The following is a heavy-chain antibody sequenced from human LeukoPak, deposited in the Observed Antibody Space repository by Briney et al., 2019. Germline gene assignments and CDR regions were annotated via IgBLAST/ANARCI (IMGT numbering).Heavy chain of an antibody. CDR2: IQQDGSER. CDR3: ARNPPRYFN. Sequence: GGSLRLSCAASGFTFSSYWMIWVRQAPGKGLEWVANIQQDGSERYYVDSVKGRFTISRDNAKNSLYLQMNSLRAEDTAVYYCARNPPRYFNWGQGTLVTVSS. D-gene: IGHD1-26*01. CDR1: GFTFSSYW. J-gene: IGHJ4*02. V-gene: IGHV3-7*05.